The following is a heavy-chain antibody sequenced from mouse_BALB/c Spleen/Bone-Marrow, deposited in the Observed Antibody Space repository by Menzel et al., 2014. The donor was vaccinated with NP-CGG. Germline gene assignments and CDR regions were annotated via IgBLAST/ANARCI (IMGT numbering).Heavy chain of an antibody. CDR2: INSNGGST. Sequence: EVQLQQSGGGIVKLGGSLKLSCAASGFTSSSYYMSWVRQTPEKRLELVAAINSNGGSTYYPDTVKGRFTISRDNAKNTLYLQMSSLKSEDTALYYCARQPLYDYASWFAYWGQGTLVTGSA. CDR1: GFTSSSYY. CDR3: ARQPLYDYASWFAY. V-gene: IGHV5-6-2*01. D-gene: IGHD2-4*01. J-gene: IGHJ3*01.